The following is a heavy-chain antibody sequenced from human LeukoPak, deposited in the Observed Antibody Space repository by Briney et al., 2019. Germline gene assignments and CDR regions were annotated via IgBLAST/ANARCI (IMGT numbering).Heavy chain of an antibody. Sequence: PSETLSLTCTVSGGSISSGDYYWSWIRQPPGKGLEWIGYIYYSGSTNYNPSLKSRVTISVDTSKNQFSLKLSSVTAADTAVYYCARQEYQYYDSSGYYLFDYWGQGTLVTVSS. J-gene: IGHJ4*02. D-gene: IGHD3-22*01. CDR3: ARQEYQYYDSSGYYLFDY. V-gene: IGHV4-30-4*01. CDR2: IYYSGST. CDR1: GGSISSGDYY.